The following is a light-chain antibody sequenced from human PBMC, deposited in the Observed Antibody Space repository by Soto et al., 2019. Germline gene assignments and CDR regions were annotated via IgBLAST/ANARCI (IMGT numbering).Light chain of an antibody. CDR3: QQRSNWPPVIT. CDR1: QSFSSY. Sequence: EIVLTQSPATLSLSPGERATLSCRASQSFSSYLAWYQQKPGQAPRLLIYDASKRATGIPARFSGRGSETDFTLTNSSLEPEDFAVYYCQQRSNWPPVITFGQGTRLEIK. V-gene: IGKV3-11*01. CDR2: DAS. J-gene: IGKJ5*01.